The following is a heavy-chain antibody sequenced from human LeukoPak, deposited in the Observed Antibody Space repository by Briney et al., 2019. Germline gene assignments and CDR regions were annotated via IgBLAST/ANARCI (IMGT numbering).Heavy chain of an antibody. D-gene: IGHD3-10*01. Sequence: PGGSLGLSCAASGFTFSSYAMHWVRQAPGKGLEWVAVISYDGSNKYYADSVKGRFTISRDNSKNTLYLQMNSLRAEDTAVYYCARDGIGELLGPYDYWGQGTLVTVSS. CDR3: ARDGIGELLGPYDY. V-gene: IGHV3-30*04. CDR1: GFTFSSYA. CDR2: ISYDGSNK. J-gene: IGHJ4*02.